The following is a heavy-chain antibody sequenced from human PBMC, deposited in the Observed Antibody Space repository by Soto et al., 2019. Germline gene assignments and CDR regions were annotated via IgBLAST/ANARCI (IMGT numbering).Heavy chain of an antibody. Sequence: TLSLTCTVSGGSISSGVYYWSWIRQHPGKGLEWIGYIYYSGSTYYNPSLKSRVTISVDTSKNQFSLKLSSVTAADTAVYYCARTTQIFGVVPHWFDPWGQGTLVTVSS. CDR3: ARTTQIFGVVPHWFDP. D-gene: IGHD3-3*01. J-gene: IGHJ5*02. CDR2: IYYSGST. CDR1: GGSISSGVYY. V-gene: IGHV4-31*03.